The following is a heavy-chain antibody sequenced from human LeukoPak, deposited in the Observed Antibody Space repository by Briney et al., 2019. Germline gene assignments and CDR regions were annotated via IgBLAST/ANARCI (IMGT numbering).Heavy chain of an antibody. Sequence: GGSLRLSCAASGFTFDDYAMHWVRQAPGKGLEWVSGISWDSGSIGYADSVKGRFTISRDNSKNTLYLQVNSLRAEDTAVYYCARGCGSGWGADGMDVWGQGTTVTVSS. D-gene: IGHD3-10*01. CDR3: ARGCGSGWGADGMDV. CDR1: GFTFDDYA. CDR2: ISWDSGSI. J-gene: IGHJ6*02. V-gene: IGHV3-9*01.